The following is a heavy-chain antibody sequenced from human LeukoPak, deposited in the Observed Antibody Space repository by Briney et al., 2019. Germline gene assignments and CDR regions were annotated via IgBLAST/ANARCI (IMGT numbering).Heavy chain of an antibody. D-gene: IGHD6-6*01. V-gene: IGHV3-48*01. CDR2: ISSSSSTI. Sequence: PGGSLRLSCAASGFTFSSYSMNWVRQAPGKGLEWVSYISSSSSTIYYADSVKGRFTISRDNAKNSLYLQMNSLRAEDTAVYYCARDRGGYSSSSTDYWGQGILVTVSS. CDR1: GFTFSSYS. J-gene: IGHJ4*02. CDR3: ARDRGGYSSSSTDY.